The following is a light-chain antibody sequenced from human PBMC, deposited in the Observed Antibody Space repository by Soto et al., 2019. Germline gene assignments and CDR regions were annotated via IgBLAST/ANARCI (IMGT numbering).Light chain of an antibody. CDR1: SSDVGSYNR. CDR2: EVS. J-gene: IGLJ1*01. V-gene: IGLV2-18*02. CDR3: TSYTSSSTYV. Sequence: QSALPQPPSVSGSPGQSVTISCTGTSSDVGSYNRVSWYQQPPGTAPQLMIYEVSNRPSGVPDRFSGSKSGNTASLTISGLQAEDEADYYCTSYTSSSTYVFGTGTKVTVL.